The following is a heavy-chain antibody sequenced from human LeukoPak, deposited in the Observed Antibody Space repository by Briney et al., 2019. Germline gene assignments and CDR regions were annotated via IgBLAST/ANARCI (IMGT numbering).Heavy chain of an antibody. CDR3: ARDLAPFMVRGVMGYYYGMDV. D-gene: IGHD3-10*01. CDR1: GYTFTSYD. V-gene: IGHV1-8*01. Sequence: HWASVKVSCKASGYTFTSYDINWVRQATGQGLEWMGWMNPNSGNTGYAQKFQGRVTMTRNTSISTAYMELSSLRSEDTAVYYCARDLAPFMVRGVMGYYYGMDVWGQGTTVTVSS. J-gene: IGHJ6*02. CDR2: MNPNSGNT.